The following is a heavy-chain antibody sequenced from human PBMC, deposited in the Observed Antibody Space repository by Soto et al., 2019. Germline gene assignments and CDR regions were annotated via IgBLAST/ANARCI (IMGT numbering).Heavy chain of an antibody. J-gene: IGHJ3*02. Sequence: XLSCAASGFTFSSYSMNWVRQAPGKGLEWVSYISSSSSNIHYADSVKGRFTVSRDKAKNSLYLQMNSLRDEDKAVYFCARDYVRYRSSWYAFDIWGQGKMVTVSS. V-gene: IGHV3-48*02. D-gene: IGHD6-13*01. CDR2: ISSSSSNI. CDR1: GFTFSSYS. CDR3: ARDYVRYRSSWYAFDI.